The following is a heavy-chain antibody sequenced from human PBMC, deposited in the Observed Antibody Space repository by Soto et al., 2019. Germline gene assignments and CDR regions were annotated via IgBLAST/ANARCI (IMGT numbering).Heavy chain of an antibody. D-gene: IGHD4-17*01. V-gene: IGHV1-18*01. CDR2: ISAYNGNT. J-gene: IGHJ4*02. CDR3: ARRHGDRTTLDC. CDR1: GGTFSSYT. Sequence: ASVKVSCKASGGTFSSYTISWVRQAPGQGLEWMGWISAYNGNTNYAQKLQGRVTMTTDTSTSTAYMELRSLRSDDTAVYYCARRHGDRTTLDCWGQGTLVTVSS.